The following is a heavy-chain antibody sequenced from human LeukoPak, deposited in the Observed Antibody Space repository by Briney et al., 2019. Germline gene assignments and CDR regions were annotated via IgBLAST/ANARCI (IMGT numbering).Heavy chain of an antibody. V-gene: IGHV1-8*01. CDR2: MNPNSGNT. Sequence: ASVKVSCKASGYTFTSYDINWVRQATGQGLEWMGWMNPNSGNTGYAQKFQGRVTMTRNTSISTAYMELSSLRSEDTDVYYCARGLRYSSSWYVTHWGKGTLVTVSS. D-gene: IGHD6-13*01. J-gene: IGHJ4*02. CDR1: GYTFTSYD. CDR3: ARGLRYSSSWYVTH.